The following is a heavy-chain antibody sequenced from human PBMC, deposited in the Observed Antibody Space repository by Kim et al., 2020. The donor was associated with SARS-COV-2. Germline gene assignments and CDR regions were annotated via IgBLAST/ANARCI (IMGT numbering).Heavy chain of an antibody. V-gene: IGHV1-69*01. D-gene: IGHD3-22*01. CDR3: AREGYYYDSSGYWGFDY. Sequence: FQGRVTITAEESTSTAYMELSSLRSEDTAVYYCAREGYYYDSSGYWGFDYWGQGTLVTVSS. J-gene: IGHJ4*02.